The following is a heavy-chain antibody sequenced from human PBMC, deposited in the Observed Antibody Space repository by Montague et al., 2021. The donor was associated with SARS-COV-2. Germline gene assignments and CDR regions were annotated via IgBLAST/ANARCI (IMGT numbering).Heavy chain of an antibody. CDR1: GFTFSSYS. V-gene: IGHV3-48*04. D-gene: IGHD2-8*01. CDR3: ASRAPTRIVLMVYAIGGYFDY. Sequence: SLRLSCAASGFTFSSYSMNWVRQAPGKGLEWVSYISSSSSTIYYADFVKGRFTISRDNAKNSLYLQMNSLRAEDTAVYYCASRAPTRIVLMVYAIGGYFDYWGQGTLVTVSS. CDR2: ISSSSSTI. J-gene: IGHJ4*02.